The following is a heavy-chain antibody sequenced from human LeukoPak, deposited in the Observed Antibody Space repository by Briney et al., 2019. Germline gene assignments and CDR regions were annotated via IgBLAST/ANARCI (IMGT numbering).Heavy chain of an antibody. J-gene: IGHJ3*02. Sequence: ASVKVSCKASGYTFTSYAMHWVRQAPGQRLEWMGWINAGNGNTKYSQKFQGRVTITRDTSASTAYMELRSLRSDDTAVYYCARDRKQWLVRGAFDIWGQGTMVTVSS. CDR2: INAGNGNT. D-gene: IGHD6-19*01. V-gene: IGHV1-3*01. CDR3: ARDRKQWLVRGAFDI. CDR1: GYTFTSYA.